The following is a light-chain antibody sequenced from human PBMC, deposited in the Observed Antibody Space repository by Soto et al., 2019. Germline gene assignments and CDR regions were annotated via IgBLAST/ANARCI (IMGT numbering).Light chain of an antibody. CDR1: TSNIGSNY. Sequence: QSALTQPPSASGTPGQRVTISCSGSTSNIGSNYVYWYQQLPGTAPKLLIYRNNQRPSGVPDRFSGSKSGTSVSLAISGLRSEDEADYYCATWDDSLSGYVFGAGTKVTV. CDR3: ATWDDSLSGYV. J-gene: IGLJ1*01. CDR2: RNN. V-gene: IGLV1-47*01.